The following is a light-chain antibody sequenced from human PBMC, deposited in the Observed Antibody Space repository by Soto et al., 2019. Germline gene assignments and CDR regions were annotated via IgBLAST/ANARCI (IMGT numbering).Light chain of an antibody. J-gene: IGLJ2*01. CDR3: SSYVGSNNSV. Sequence: QSALTQPPSASGSPGQSVTISCTGTSSDVGAYNYVSWYQQHPGKAPKLMIYEVNKRPSGVPDRFSGSKSGNTASLTVSGLQAEDEADYYCSSYVGSNNSVFGGGTKLTVL. V-gene: IGLV2-8*01. CDR2: EVN. CDR1: SSDVGAYNY.